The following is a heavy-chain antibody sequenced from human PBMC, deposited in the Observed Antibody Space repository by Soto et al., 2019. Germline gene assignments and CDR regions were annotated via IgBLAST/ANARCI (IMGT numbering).Heavy chain of an antibody. CDR1: GDSISSGGHS. V-gene: IGHV4-30-2*01. Sequence: PSETLSLTCTVSGDSISSGGHSWSWIRQPPGKGLEWIGYIYQSGTTYYNPSLKSRLTISIDKSKNQFSLNLSSVTAADTAVYFCARMIGGYRFSFDYWGQGALVTVSS. CDR2: IYQSGTT. D-gene: IGHD3-16*01. J-gene: IGHJ4*02. CDR3: ARMIGGYRFSFDY.